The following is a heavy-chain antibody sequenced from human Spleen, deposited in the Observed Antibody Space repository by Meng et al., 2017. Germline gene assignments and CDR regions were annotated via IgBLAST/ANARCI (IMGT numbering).Heavy chain of an antibody. J-gene: IGHJ1*01. V-gene: IGHV1-18*01. Sequence: QVQLVQSGAEMKKPGAAVKVPCKASGYAFMSYGITWVRQAPGQGLEWMGWISPYNGNTNSAQKFQDRLTMTTDTSTSTAYMELRSLRSNDTAVYYCARGTSLIGLQGWGQGTLVTVSS. D-gene: IGHD3/OR15-3a*01. CDR2: ISPYNGNT. CDR3: ARGTSLIGLQG. CDR1: GYAFMSYG.